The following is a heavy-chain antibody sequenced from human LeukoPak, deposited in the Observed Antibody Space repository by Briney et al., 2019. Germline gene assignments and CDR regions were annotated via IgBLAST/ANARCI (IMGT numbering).Heavy chain of an antibody. Sequence: GSLRLSCVASGIPLSNAWMSWVRQAPGKGLEWVGRTRNKANSYTTEYAASVKGRFTISRDDSKNSLYLQMNSLKTEDTGLCYWARVYYNFWSGYYGGNAASYFDYWGQGTLVTVSS. V-gene: IGHV3-72*01. J-gene: IGHJ4*02. CDR2: TRNKANSYTT. CDR3: ARVYYNFWSGYYGGNAASYFDY. CDR1: GIPLSNAW. D-gene: IGHD3-3*01.